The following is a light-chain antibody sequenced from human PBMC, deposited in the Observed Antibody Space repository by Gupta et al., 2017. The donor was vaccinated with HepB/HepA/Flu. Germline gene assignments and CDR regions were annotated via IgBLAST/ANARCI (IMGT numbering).Light chain of an antibody. CDR3: AAWDDSLNGYV. CDR2: SNN. J-gene: IGLJ1*01. V-gene: IGLV1-44*01. CDR1: SSNIGSNT. Sequence: QSVLTQPPSASGTPGQRVTISCSGSSSNIGSNTVNWYQPLPGTAPKLLIYSNNQRPSGVPDRFSGCKSGTSASLAIRGLQYEDEADYYCAAWDDSLNGYVFGTGTKVTVL.